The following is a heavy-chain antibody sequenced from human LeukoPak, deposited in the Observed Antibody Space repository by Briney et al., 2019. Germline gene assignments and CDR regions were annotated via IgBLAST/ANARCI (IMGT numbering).Heavy chain of an antibody. J-gene: IGHJ5*02. Sequence: GSRGLSGAASGFPFISYWMSWVRRAPGKGLEGVANIKQDGSEKYYVDSVKGRFTISGDNAKNSLYLQMNSLRAEETAVYCCTRVAQSGPTGWFDPWGQGTLVTVSS. V-gene: IGHV3-7*01. CDR3: TRVAQSGPTGWFDP. CDR1: GFPFISYW. CDR2: IKQDGSEK. D-gene: IGHD1-1*01.